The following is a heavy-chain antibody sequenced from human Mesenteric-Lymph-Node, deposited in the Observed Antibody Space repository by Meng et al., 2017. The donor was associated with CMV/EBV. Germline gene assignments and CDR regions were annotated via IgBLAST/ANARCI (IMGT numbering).Heavy chain of an antibody. CDR3: AHTPNYDFWTMKNFDY. CDR1: GFSLTTSGVG. Sequence: SGPTLVKPTQTLTLTCTFSGFSLTTSGVGVAWIRQPLGKALEWLALISWADDKPYSPSLKSRLSITKDTSKNQVVLTMTNMDPVDTATYYCAHTPNYDFWTMKNFDYWGQGTLVTVSS. J-gene: IGHJ4*02. V-gene: IGHV2-5*02. D-gene: IGHD3-3*01. CDR2: ISWADDK.